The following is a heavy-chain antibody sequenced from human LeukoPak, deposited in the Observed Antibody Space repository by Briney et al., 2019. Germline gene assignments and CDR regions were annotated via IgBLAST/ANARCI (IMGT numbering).Heavy chain of an antibody. D-gene: IGHD2-15*01. J-gene: IGHJ4*02. V-gene: IGHV3-30*07. CDR3: ARGPRPDTVVVVAATPDFDY. Sequence: DSMQGRFTISRDNSKNTLYLQMNSLRAEDTAVYYCARGPRPDTVVVVAATPDFDYWGQGTLVTVSS.